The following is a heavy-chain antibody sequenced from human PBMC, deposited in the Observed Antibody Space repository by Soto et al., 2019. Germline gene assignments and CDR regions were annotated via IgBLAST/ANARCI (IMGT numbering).Heavy chain of an antibody. CDR2: ISGSGSNT. CDR1: GFTFTSYA. J-gene: IGHJ3*02. Sequence: LRLSCAASGFTFTSYAMSWVRLTPGKGLEWVSAISGSGSNTFYADSVRGRFTISRDNSKNTVFLQMNNLRAEDTAVYFCARDIGDQTSRWTDAFDIWGQGTMVTVSS. V-gene: IGHV3-23*01. D-gene: IGHD6-13*01. CDR3: ARDIGDQTSRWTDAFDI.